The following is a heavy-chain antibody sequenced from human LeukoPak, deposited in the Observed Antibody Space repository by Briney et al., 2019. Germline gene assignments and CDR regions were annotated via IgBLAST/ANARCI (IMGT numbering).Heavy chain of an antibody. J-gene: IGHJ5*02. CDR2: INTNTGNP. Sequence: ASVKVSCKAPGYTFTSYAMNWVRQAPGQGLEWMGWINTNTGNPTYAQGFTGRFVFSLDTSVSTAYLQISSLKAEDTAVYYCARLRRFGAANWFDPWGQGTLVTVS. D-gene: IGHD3-10*01. CDR1: GYTFTSYA. CDR3: ARLRRFGAANWFDP. V-gene: IGHV7-4-1*02.